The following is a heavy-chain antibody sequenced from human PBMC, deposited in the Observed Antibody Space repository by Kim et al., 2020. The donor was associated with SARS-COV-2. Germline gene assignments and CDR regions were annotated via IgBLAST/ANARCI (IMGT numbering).Heavy chain of an antibody. CDR3: ARDSNDSSGYYYGEYFQH. Sequence: GGSLRLSCAASGFTFSSYWMSWVRQAPGKGLEWVAHIKQDGSEKYYVDSVKGRFTISRDNAKNSLYLQMNSLRAEDTAVYYCARDSNDSSGYYYGEYFQHGRQGTLHTVPS. V-gene: IGHV3-7*01. J-gene: IGHJ1*01. D-gene: IGHD3-22*01. CDR1: GFTFSSYW. CDR2: IKQDGSEK.